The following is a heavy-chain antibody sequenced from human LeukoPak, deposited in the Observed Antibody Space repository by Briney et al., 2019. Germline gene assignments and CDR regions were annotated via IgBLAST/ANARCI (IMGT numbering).Heavy chain of an antibody. CDR1: GFTVSSDH. V-gene: IGHV3-53*01. Sequence: GGSLRLSCAASGFTVSSDHMSWVRQAPGKGLEWVSVIYSGGNTYYADSVKGRFTISRDNSKNMLYLQMNSLRAEDTAVYYCARSYCSGGSCFPTYFKHWGQGTLVTVSS. CDR3: ARSYCSGGSCFPTYFKH. CDR2: IYSGGNT. J-gene: IGHJ1*01. D-gene: IGHD2-15*01.